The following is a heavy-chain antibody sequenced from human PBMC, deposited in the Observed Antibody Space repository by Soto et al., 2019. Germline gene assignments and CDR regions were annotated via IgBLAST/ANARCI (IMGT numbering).Heavy chain of an antibody. J-gene: IGHJ6*02. Sequence: PRASLRLSSAASGFTFSSYAMHWVRQAPGKGLEWVAVISYDGSNKYYADSVKGRFTISRDNSKNTLYLQMNSLRAEDTAVYYCGRDGNAEDPDYYYYGMDVWGQGGTVTVSS. V-gene: IGHV3-30-3*01. D-gene: IGHD1-1*01. CDR1: GFTFSSYA. CDR2: ISYDGSNK. CDR3: GRDGNAEDPDYYYYGMDV.